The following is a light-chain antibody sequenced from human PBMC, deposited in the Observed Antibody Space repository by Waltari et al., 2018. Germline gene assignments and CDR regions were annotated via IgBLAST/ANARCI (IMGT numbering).Light chain of an antibody. J-gene: IGKJ2*02. Sequence: DIVMTQSPDSLAVSLGERATINCKSSQNILYNSNNKKYLAWYQQKPGQPRKLLIYWASTRESGVPDRFSGSGSGTDFTLTISSLQAEDVAVYYCQQYHSIPRTFGQGTKLEIK. CDR2: WAS. CDR3: QQYHSIPRT. V-gene: IGKV4-1*01. CDR1: QNILYNSNNKKY.